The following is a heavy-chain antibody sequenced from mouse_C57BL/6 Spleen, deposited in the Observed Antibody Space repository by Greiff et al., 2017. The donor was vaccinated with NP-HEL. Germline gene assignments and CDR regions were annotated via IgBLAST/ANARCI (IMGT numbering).Heavy chain of an antibody. CDR1: GGKIRREG. J-gene: IGHJ1*03. CDR2: ISDGCSYT. D-gene: IGHD1-1*01. V-gene: IGHV5-4*01. Sequence: EVKLVESGGGLVKPGGSLKLSCAASGGKIRREGRAWVRQTPEKRLEWVATISDGCSYTYYPDNVKGRFTISRDNAKNNLYLQMSHLKSEDTAMYYCARDGGYYYGSSYGRYFDVWGTGTTVTASS. CDR3: ARDGGYYYGSSYGRYFDV.